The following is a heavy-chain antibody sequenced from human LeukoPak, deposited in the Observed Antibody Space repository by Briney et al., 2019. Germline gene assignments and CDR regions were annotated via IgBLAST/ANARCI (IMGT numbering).Heavy chain of an antibody. D-gene: IGHD6-13*01. CDR1: GYTFTSYY. CDR3: ARAQLAGSIGAPNEY. Sequence: GASVKVSCKASGYTFTSYYVHWVRQAPGQGLEWMGIINPSGGSTSYAQKFQGRVTMTRDTSTSTVYMEMSSLRSEDTAVFYCARAQLAGSIGAPNEYWGQGTLVTVSS. V-gene: IGHV1-46*01. J-gene: IGHJ4*02. CDR2: INPSGGST.